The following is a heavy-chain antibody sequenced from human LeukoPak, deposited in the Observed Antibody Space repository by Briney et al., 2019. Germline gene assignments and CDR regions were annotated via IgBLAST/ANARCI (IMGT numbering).Heavy chain of an antibody. D-gene: IGHD6-13*01. Sequence: GGSLRLSCAASGFTVSSSYMTWVRQAPGKGLEWVSVIYSGGSTYFADSVKGRFTVSRDNSKNTLYLQMNGLRAEDTAVYFCARDSPSSWTIYWGQGTLVTVSS. J-gene: IGHJ4*02. CDR2: IYSGGST. V-gene: IGHV3-66*01. CDR3: ARDSPSSWTIY. CDR1: GFTVSSSY.